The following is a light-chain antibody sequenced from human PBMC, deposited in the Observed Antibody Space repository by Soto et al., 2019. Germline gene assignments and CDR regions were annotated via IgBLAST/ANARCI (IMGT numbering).Light chain of an antibody. CDR2: GAS. CDR1: QSVSSN. CDR3: QQYNNWPLYT. Sequence: EIVMTQSPATLSVSPGERATLSCRASQSVSSNLAWYQQKPGQAPRHLIYGASTRATGIPARFSGSGSGTEFTLTISGLQSEDFAVYYCQQYNNWPLYTFGQGTKLEIK. J-gene: IGKJ2*01. V-gene: IGKV3-15*01.